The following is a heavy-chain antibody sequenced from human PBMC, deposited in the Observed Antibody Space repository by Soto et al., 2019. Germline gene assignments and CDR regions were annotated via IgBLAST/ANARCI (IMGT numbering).Heavy chain of an antibody. J-gene: IGHJ4*02. V-gene: IGHV4-34*01. CDR2: INHTGGS. D-gene: IGHD2-2*01. Sequence: KLPETLSLTCAVSGGSFSGYYWSWVRQTPGKGLEWIGDINHTGGSNYNPSLKSRVMISVDTAKTQFSLDVTSVTAADTAVYYCAREVGYYSATRRNLYFDYWGPGTLVTVSS. CDR1: GGSFSGYY. CDR3: AREVGYYSATRRNLYFDY.